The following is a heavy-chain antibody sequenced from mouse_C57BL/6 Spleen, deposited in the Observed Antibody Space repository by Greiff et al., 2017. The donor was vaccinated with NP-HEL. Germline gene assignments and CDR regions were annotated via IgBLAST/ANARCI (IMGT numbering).Heavy chain of an antibody. V-gene: IGHV1-20*01. CDR2: INPYNGDT. J-gene: IGHJ1*03. CDR1: GYSFTGYF. Sequence: VQLQQPGPELVKPGASVKISCKASGYSFTGYFMNWVMQSHGQSLEWIGRINPYNGDTFYNQKFKGKATLTVDKSSSTAHMQLRSLTSEDSAVYYCARSDYCSNYGYFEVWGTGTTVTVAS. D-gene: IGHD1-1*01. CDR3: ARSDYCSNYGYFEV.